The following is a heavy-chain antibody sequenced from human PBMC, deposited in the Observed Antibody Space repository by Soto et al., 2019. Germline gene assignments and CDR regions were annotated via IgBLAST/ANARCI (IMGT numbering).Heavy chain of an antibody. CDR2: TRNKANSYTT. Sequence: EVQLAESGGGLVQPGGSLRLSCAASGFTFSDHYMDWVRQAPGKGLEWVGRTRNKANSYTTEYAASVKGRFTISRDDSKTSLYLQIYSLKTEDTAVYYCARVHRDILTGYYVDYWGQGTLLTVSS. J-gene: IGHJ4*02. V-gene: IGHV3-72*01. D-gene: IGHD3-9*01. CDR1: GFTFSDHY. CDR3: ARVHRDILTGYYVDY.